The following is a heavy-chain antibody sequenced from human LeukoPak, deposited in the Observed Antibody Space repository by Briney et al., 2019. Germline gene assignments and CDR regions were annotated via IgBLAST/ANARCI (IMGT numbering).Heavy chain of an antibody. CDR3: ARDVPGDLWYFDL. CDR1: GFTVSSNY. V-gene: IGHV3-53*01. D-gene: IGHD7-27*01. Sequence: GGSLRLSCAASGFTVSSNYMSWVRQAPGKGLEWVSVIYSGGSTYYADSVKGRFTVSKDNSKNTLYPQMNSLRAEDTAVYYCARDVPGDLWYFDLWGRGTLVTVSS. J-gene: IGHJ2*01. CDR2: IYSGGST.